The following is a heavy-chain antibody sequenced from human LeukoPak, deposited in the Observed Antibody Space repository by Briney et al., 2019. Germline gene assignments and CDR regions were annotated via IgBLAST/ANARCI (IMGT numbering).Heavy chain of an antibody. J-gene: IGHJ4*02. D-gene: IGHD3-9*01. CDR1: GFTFSSYG. CDR2: ISYDGSNK. CDR3: AKDLTYYDILTGYSH. V-gene: IGHV3-30*18. Sequence: GRSLRLSCAASGFTFSSYGMHWARQAPGKGLEWVAVISYDGSNKYYADSVKGRFTISRDNSKNTLYLQMNSLRAEDTAVYYCAKDLTYYDILTGYSHWGQGTLVTVSS.